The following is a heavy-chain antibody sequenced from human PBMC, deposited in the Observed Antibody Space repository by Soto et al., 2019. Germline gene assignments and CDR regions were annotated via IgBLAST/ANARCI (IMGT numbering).Heavy chain of an antibody. J-gene: IGHJ6*03. CDR2: ISGSGGST. D-gene: IGHD3-10*01. CDR3: AKVYGSGSYSYYYYYMDV. Sequence: GGSLRLSCAASGFTFSSYAMSWVRQAPGKGLEWVSAISGSGGSTYYADSVKGRFTISRDNSKNTLYLQMNSLRAEDTAVYYCAKVYGSGSYSYYYYYMDVWGKGTTVTVSS. CDR1: GFTFSSYA. V-gene: IGHV3-23*01.